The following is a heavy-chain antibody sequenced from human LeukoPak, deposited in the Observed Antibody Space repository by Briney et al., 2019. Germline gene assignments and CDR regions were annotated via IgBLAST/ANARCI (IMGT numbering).Heavy chain of an antibody. CDR2: IYPGDSDT. CDR3: ARIEMATIGALRWFGP. J-gene: IGHJ5*02. Sequence: GESLKISCKGSGYSLTNYWFGWVRQMPGKGLEWMGIIYPGDSDTRYSPSFQGQVTISADKSISTAYLQWSSLKASDTAMYYCARIEMATIGALRWFGPWGQGTLVTVSS. CDR1: GYSLTNYW. D-gene: IGHD5-24*01. V-gene: IGHV5-51*01.